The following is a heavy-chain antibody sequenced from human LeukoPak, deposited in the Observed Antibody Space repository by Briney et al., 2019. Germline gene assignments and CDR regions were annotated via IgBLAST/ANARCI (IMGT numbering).Heavy chain of an antibody. CDR1: GFTFSSYW. V-gene: IGHV3-74*01. CDR2: INTDGSST. Sequence: GGSLRLSCAASGFTFSSYWMHWVRQAPGKGLVWVSRINTDGSSTYYADSVKGRFTIPRDNAKNTLYLQMNSLRAEDTVVYYCVRGARGMYYFDYWGQGTLVTVSS. CDR3: VRGARGMYYFDY. D-gene: IGHD3-16*01. J-gene: IGHJ4*02.